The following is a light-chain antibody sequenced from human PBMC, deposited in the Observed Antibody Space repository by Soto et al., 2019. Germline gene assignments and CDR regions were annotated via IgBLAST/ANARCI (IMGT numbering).Light chain of an antibody. J-gene: IGLJ1*01. V-gene: IGLV2-11*01. CDR2: DVS. CDR1: SSDVGDYNY. Sequence: QSVLTQPRSVSGSPGQSVTISCTGTSSDVGDYNYVSWYQQHPGKAPKLMIYDVSKRPSGVPDRFSGSKSGNTASLTISGLQAEDEADYYCCSYAGDYTDVFGTGTKVTVL. CDR3: CSYAGDYTDV.